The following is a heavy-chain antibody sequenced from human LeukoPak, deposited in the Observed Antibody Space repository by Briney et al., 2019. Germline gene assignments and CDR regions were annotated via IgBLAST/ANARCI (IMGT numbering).Heavy chain of an antibody. CDR2: LYHSGST. V-gene: IGHV4-30-2*01. CDR1: GGSISSGGYS. CDR3: ARASMYYDFWSGYSGYYFDY. Sequence: SETLSLTCAVSGGSISSGGYSWSWIRQPPGKGLEWIGYLYHSGSTYYNPSLKSRVTISVDTSKNQFSLKLSSVTAADTAVYYCARASMYYDFWSGYSGYYFDYWGQGTLVTVSS. J-gene: IGHJ4*02. D-gene: IGHD3-3*01.